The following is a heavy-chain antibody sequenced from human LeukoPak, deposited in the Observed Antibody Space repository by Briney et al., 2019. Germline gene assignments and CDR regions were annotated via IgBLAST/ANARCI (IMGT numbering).Heavy chain of an antibody. Sequence: PSETLSLTCTVSGGSISSGSYYWGWLRQPAGKGLEWIGRSYTSGSTNYNPSLKSRVTISGDTSKNQFSLKLSSVTAADTAVYYCARQYYYDSSGYLGPFDYWGQGTLVTVSS. D-gene: IGHD3-22*01. V-gene: IGHV4-61*02. J-gene: IGHJ4*02. CDR1: GGSISSGSYY. CDR2: SYTSGST. CDR3: ARQYYYDSSGYLGPFDY.